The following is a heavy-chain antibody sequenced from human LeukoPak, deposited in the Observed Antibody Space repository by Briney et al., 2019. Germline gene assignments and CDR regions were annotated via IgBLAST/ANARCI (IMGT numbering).Heavy chain of an antibody. CDR1: DDSINNYY. D-gene: IGHD3-10*01. V-gene: IGHV4-59*08. J-gene: IGHJ5*02. Sequence: SETLSLTCTVSDDSINNYYWSWIRQPPGKGLEWIGYIYYTGSANYNPSLKSRVTISIDTSKNQFSLKLNSVTATDTAVYYCARHRDFYGSGTYSKMGWFDPWSQGTLVTVSS. CDR2: IYYTGSA. CDR3: ARHRDFYGSGTYSKMGWFDP.